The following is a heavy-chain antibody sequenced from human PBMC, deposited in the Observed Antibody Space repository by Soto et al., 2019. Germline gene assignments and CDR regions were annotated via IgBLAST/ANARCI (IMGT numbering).Heavy chain of an antibody. J-gene: IGHJ6*02. CDR3: ARAQLWLVGMDV. CDR2: IYYSGST. V-gene: IGHV4-31*03. Sequence: QVQLQESGPGLVKPSQTLSLTCTVSGGSISSGGYYWSWIRQHPGKGLEWIGYIYYSGSTYYNPSLKSRXXIXVXXSKNQFSLKLSSVTAADTAVYYCARAQLWLVGMDVWGQGTTVTVSS. D-gene: IGHD5-18*01. CDR1: GGSISSGGYY.